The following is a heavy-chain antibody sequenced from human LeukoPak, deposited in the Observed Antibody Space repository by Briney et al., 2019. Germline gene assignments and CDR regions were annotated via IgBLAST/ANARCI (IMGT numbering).Heavy chain of an antibody. CDR2: IYYSGST. D-gene: IGHD4-23*01. Sequence: SETLSLTCTVSGGSISSYYWSWIRQPPGKGLEWIRYIYYSGSTNYNPSLKSRVTISVDTSKNQFSLKLSSVTAADTAVYYCARENYGGPDLYFDYWGQGTLVTVSS. CDR3: ARENYGGPDLYFDY. V-gene: IGHV4-59*01. CDR1: GGSISSYY. J-gene: IGHJ4*02.